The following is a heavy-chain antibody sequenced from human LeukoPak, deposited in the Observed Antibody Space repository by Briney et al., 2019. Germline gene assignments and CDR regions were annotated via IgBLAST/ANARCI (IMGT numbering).Heavy chain of an antibody. CDR2: IWYDGSNK. V-gene: IGHV3-33*01. J-gene: IGHJ4*02. Sequence: HPGRSLRLSCAASGFTFSSYGMHWVRQAPGKGLEWVAVIWYDGSNKYYADSVKGRFTISRDNSKNTLYLQMGSLRAEDMAVYYCARYCSGVSCYSGYDYWGQGTLVTVSS. D-gene: IGHD2-15*01. CDR3: ARYCSGVSCYSGYDY. CDR1: GFTFSSYG.